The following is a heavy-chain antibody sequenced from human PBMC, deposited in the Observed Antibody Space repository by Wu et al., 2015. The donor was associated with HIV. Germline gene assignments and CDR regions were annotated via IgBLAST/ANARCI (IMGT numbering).Heavy chain of an antibody. D-gene: IGHD6-19*01. CDR1: GYTFTGYY. Sequence: QVQLVQSGAEVKKPGASVKVSCKASGYTFTGYYMHWVRQAPGQGLEWMGWINPNSGGTNYAQKFQGRVTMTRDTSISTAYMELSRLRSDDTAVYYCARGVGIAVAGLRGVFDPWGQGTLVTVSS. J-gene: IGHJ5*02. CDR2: INPNSGGT. CDR3: ARGVGIAVAGLRGVFDP. V-gene: IGHV1-2*02.